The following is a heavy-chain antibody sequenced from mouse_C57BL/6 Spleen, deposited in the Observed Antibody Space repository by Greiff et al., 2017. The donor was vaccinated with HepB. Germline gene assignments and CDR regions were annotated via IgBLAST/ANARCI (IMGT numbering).Heavy chain of an antibody. CDR3: AGRLYEGAMDY. V-gene: IGHV5-17*01. CDR1: GFTFSDYG. CDR2: ISSGSSTI. D-gene: IGHD2-3*01. J-gene: IGHJ4*01. Sequence: EVQGVESGGGLVKPGGSLKLSCAASGFTFSDYGMHWVRQAPEKGLEWVAYISSGSSTIYYADTVKGRFTISRDNAKNTLFLQMTSLRSEDTAMYYCAGRLYEGAMDYWGQGTSVTVSS.